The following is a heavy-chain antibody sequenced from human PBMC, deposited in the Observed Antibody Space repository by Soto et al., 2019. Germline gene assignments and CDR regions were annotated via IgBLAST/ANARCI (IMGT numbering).Heavy chain of an antibody. CDR3: ARDYIVVVPAATAGDYYYGMDV. CDR1: GATFSRDA. V-gene: IGHV1-69*13. CDR2: IIPSFGTT. J-gene: IGHJ6*02. Sequence: SVKVSCKASGATFSRDAFSWVRQAPGQGLEWMEGIIPSFGTTSYAQKFQGRLSITADESTSTAYMELSSLRSDDTAVYYCARDYIVVVPAATAGDYYYGMDVWGQGTTVTVSS. D-gene: IGHD2-2*01.